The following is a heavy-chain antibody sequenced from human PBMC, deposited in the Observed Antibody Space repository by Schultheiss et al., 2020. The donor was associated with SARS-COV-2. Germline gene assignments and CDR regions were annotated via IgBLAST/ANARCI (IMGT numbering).Heavy chain of an antibody. CDR1: GGSFSGYY. Sequence: SETLSLTCAVYGGSFSGYYWSWIRQPPGKGLEWIGYIYYSGSTYYNPSLKSRVTISVDTSKNQFSLKLSSVTAADTAVYYCARAVLAARGWFDPWGQGTLVTVSS. CDR3: ARAVLAARGWFDP. V-gene: IGHV4-59*08. D-gene: IGHD6-6*01. J-gene: IGHJ5*02. CDR2: IYYSGST.